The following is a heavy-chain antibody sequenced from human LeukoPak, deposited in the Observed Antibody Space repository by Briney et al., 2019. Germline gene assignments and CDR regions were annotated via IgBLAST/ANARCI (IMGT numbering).Heavy chain of an antibody. CDR3: ARDGGAGAATPIDY. J-gene: IGHJ4*02. Sequence: GGSLRLSCAASGFTFSSSAMSWVRQAPGKGLEWVSSISGSGGSTYYADSVKGRFTISRDNSKNTLYLQMNSLRAEDTAVYYCARDGGAGAATPIDYWGQGTLVTVSS. CDR2: ISGSGGST. V-gene: IGHV3-23*01. D-gene: IGHD2-15*01. CDR1: GFTFSSSA.